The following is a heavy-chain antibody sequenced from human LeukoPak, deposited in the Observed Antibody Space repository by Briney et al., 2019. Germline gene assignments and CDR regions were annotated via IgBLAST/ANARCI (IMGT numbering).Heavy chain of an antibody. V-gene: IGHV3-49*04. CDR2: IRSKAYGGTT. Sequence: GGSLRLSCTASGFTFGDYAMSWVRQAPGKGLEWVGFIRSKAYGGTTEYAASVKGRFTISRDDSKSIAYLQMNSLKTEDTAVYYCTRATPRVIVVVPNDWGQGTLVTVSS. CDR3: TRATPRVIVVVPND. D-gene: IGHD3-22*01. CDR1: GFTFGDYA. J-gene: IGHJ4*02.